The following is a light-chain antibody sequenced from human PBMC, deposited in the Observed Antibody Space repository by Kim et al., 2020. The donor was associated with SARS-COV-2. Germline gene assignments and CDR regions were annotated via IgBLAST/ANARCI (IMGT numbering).Light chain of an antibody. J-gene: IGKJ1*01. CDR1: QCVSSSY. V-gene: IGKV3-20*01. CDR3: QQYGSSPWT. Sequence: SPGERATLSCRASQCVSSSYLAWYQQKPGQAPRLLIYAASSRATGIPDRFSGSGSGTDFTLTISRLEPEDFALYYCQQYGSSPWTFGQGTKVDIK. CDR2: AAS.